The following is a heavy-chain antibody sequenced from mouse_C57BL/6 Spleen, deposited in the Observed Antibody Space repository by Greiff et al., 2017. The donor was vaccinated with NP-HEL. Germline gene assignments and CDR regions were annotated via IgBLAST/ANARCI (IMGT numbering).Heavy chain of an antibody. Sequence: VQLKESGPGLAKPSQTLSLTCSVTGYSITSDYWNWIRKFPGNKLEYMGYISYSGSTYYNPSLKSRISITRDTSKNQYYLQLNSVTTEDTATYYCARSGVYYGSSYGWYFDVWGTGTTVTVSS. CDR3: ARSGVYYGSSYGWYFDV. V-gene: IGHV3-8*01. CDR2: ISYSGST. J-gene: IGHJ1*03. CDR1: GYSITSDY. D-gene: IGHD1-1*01.